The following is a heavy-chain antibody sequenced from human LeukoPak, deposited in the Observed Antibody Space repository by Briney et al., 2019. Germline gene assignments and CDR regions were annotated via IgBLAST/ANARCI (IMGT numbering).Heavy chain of an antibody. CDR1: GGSISSYY. J-gene: IGHJ5*02. CDR3: ARVFPVGEYPNWFDP. Sequence: SETLSLTCTVSGGSISSYYWSWIRQPPGKGREWVGYIYYSGSTNYNPSLKSRVTISVDTSKNQSSLKLSSVTAADTAVYYCARVFPVGEYPNWFDPWGQGTLVTVSS. V-gene: IGHV4-59*01. CDR2: IYYSGST. D-gene: IGHD3-10*01.